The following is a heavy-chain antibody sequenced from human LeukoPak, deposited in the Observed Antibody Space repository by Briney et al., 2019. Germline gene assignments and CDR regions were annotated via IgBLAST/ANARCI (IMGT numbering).Heavy chain of an antibody. V-gene: IGHV1-18*01. J-gene: IGHJ4*02. CDR3: AREGYYYDRSGYYYAY. D-gene: IGHD3-22*01. CDR1: GGTFSSYA. CDR2: ITVYNGKT. Sequence: ASVKVSCKASGGTFSSYAISWVRQAPGQGLEWMGWITVYNGKTNYAQKFQGRVTMITDTSTTTAYMELRSLRSDDTAVYYCAREGYYYDRSGYYYAYWGQGTLVTVSS.